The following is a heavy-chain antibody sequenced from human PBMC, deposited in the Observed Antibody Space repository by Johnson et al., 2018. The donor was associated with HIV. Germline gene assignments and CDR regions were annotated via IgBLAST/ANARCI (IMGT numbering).Heavy chain of an antibody. V-gene: IGHV3-20*04. Sequence: VKLVESGGGVLRPGGSLRLSCAGSGFAFEDYAMSWVRQVPEKGLEWVAGINWNGGNIGYADSVKGRFTISRDNAKNSLYLQMNSLRAEDTALYYCARKLSYDDITGYYGDAFDIWGQGTMVTVSS. CDR2: INWNGGNI. CDR1: GFAFEDYA. CDR3: ARKLSYDDITGYYGDAFDI. D-gene: IGHD3-22*01. J-gene: IGHJ3*02.